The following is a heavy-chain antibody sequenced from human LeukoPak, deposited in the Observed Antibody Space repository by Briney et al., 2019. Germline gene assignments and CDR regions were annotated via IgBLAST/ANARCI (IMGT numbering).Heavy chain of an antibody. V-gene: IGHV4-4*07. D-gene: IGHD3-10*01. CDR2: ISSSGST. CDR1: GGSISSYY. Sequence: SETLSLTCTVSGGSISSYYWSWIRQPAGKGLEWIGRISSSGSTNYNPSLKGRVTISVDTSKNQFSLKLSSVTAADTAVYYCARVRGVPFDYWGQGTLVTVSS. CDR3: ARVRGVPFDY. J-gene: IGHJ4*02.